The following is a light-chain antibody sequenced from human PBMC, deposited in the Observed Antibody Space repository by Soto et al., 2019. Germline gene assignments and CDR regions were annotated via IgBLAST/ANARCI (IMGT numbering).Light chain of an antibody. CDR2: DAS. J-gene: IGKJ3*01. CDR1: QSVSSY. Sequence: EIVLTQSPATLSLSPGERATLSCRASQSVSSYLAWYQQKPGQAPRLLIYDASNRATGIPARFSGSGSGTDFTLTISSLEPEDFAAYYCQQSYSTPFTFGPGTEVDIK. V-gene: IGKV3-11*01. CDR3: QQSYSTPFT.